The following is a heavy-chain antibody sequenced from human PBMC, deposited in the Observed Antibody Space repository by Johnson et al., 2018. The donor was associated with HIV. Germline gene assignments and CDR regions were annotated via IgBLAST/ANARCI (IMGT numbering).Heavy chain of an antibody. D-gene: IGHD3-3*01. V-gene: IGHV3-20*04. Sequence: VQLVESGGGVIRPGGSLRLSCAASGFTFDDYDMSWVRQAPGMGLEWVSGINWNGGSTGYADSVKGRFTISRDNANNSLYLQMNSLRAEDTALYYCARNTRITMFGVVIRQDAFDIWGQGTMVTVSS. CDR2: INWNGGST. J-gene: IGHJ3*02. CDR1: GFTFDDYD. CDR3: ARNTRITMFGVVIRQDAFDI.